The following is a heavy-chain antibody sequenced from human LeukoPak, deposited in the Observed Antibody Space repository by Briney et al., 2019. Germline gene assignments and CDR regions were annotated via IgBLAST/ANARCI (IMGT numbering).Heavy chain of an antibody. CDR1: GVTFSSYG. V-gene: IGHV3-33*01. D-gene: IGHD2-21*02. CDR3: TSWGDTTAEYFQR. J-gene: IGHJ1*01. CDR2: IWYDGSNK. Sequence: PGGSLRLSCAASGVTFSSYGMHWVRQAPGKGLEWVAVIWYDGSNKYYADSVKGRFTISRDNSKNTLYLQMNSLRVEDTAVYYCTSWGDTTAEYFQRWGQGTLVTVSS.